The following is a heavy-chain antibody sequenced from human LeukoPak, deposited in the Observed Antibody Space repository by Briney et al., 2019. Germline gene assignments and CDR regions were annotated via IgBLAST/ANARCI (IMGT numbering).Heavy chain of an antibody. CDR1: GYAFTSYG. Sequence: ASVKVSFKASGYAFTSYGITWVRQAPGQGLEWMGWINAYSGNTNNAQNLQGRVTMTTDTFTNTAYMELRSLRSDDTAVYYCARGLYSSGWYFDYWGQGTLVTVSS. V-gene: IGHV1-18*01. CDR2: INAYSGNT. J-gene: IGHJ4*02. CDR3: ARGLYSSGWYFDY. D-gene: IGHD6-19*01.